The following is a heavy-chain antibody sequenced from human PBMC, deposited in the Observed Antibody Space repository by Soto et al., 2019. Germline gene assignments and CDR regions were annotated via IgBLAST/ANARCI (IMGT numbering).Heavy chain of an antibody. D-gene: IGHD6-19*01. Sequence: EVQLLESGGGLVQPGGSLRLSCAASGFTFNSYAMSWVRQAPGKGLEWVSAISGIGGTTYYADSVKGRFTISRDNSKNTLYVQMNSVRAEDTAVYYCAREYSSGWKTFDYWGQGTLVTVSS. V-gene: IGHV3-23*01. CDR1: GFTFNSYA. CDR2: ISGIGGTT. J-gene: IGHJ4*02. CDR3: AREYSSGWKTFDY.